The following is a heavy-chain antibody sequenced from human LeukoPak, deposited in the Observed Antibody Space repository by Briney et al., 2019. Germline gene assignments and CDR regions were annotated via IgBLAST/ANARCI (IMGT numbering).Heavy chain of an antibody. CDR3: ARVLYYYASVSYNYYMDV. V-gene: IGHV3-53*01. J-gene: IGHJ6*03. CDR2: IYSGGTT. Sequence: PGGSLRLSCAVSGFIVTGNYMTWVRLAPGKGLEWVSTIYSGGTTFYTDSVRGRFTISRDNSKNTLYLQMNSLRAEDAAIYYCARVLYYYASVSYNYYMDVWGKGTTVTVSS. D-gene: IGHD3-10*01. CDR1: GFIVTGNY.